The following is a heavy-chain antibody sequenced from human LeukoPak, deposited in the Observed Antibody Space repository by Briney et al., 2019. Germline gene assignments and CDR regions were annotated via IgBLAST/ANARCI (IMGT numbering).Heavy chain of an antibody. Sequence: ASVKVSCKASGYTFTSYDINWVRQATGQGLEWMGWMNPNSGNTGYAQKFQGRVTMTRNTSISTAYMELSSLRSEDTAVYYCATYLSLDGGFDYWGQGTLVPVSS. V-gene: IGHV1-8*01. D-gene: IGHD2-2*02. CDR2: MNPNSGNT. J-gene: IGHJ4*02. CDR1: GYTFTSYD. CDR3: ATYLSLDGGFDY.